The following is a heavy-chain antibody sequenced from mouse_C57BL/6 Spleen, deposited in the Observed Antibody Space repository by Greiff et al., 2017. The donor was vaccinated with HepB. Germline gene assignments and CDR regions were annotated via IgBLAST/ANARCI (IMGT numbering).Heavy chain of an antibody. V-gene: IGHV3-6*01. D-gene: IGHD3-2*02. CDR1: GYSITSGYY. J-gene: IGHJ2*01. Sequence: VQLQQLGPGLVKPSQSLSLTCSVTGYSITSGYYWNWIRQFPGNKLEWMGYISYDGSNNYNPSLKNRISITRDTSKNQFFLKLNSVTTEDTATYYCARDSSGLDYFDYWGQGTTLTVSS. CDR2: ISYDGSN. CDR3: ARDSSGLDYFDY.